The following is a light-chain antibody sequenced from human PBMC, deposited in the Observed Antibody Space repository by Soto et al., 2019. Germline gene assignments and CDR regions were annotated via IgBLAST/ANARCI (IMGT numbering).Light chain of an antibody. V-gene: IGKV3-15*01. CDR1: QSVSSN. J-gene: IGKJ5*01. CDR2: GAS. CDR3: QQYGSSPRN. Sequence: EIVMAQSPATLSVSPGERATLSCRASQSVSSNLAWYQQKRGQAPRLLIYGASSRATGIPARFSGSGSGTEFTLTIGSLQSDDFAVYYCQQYGSSPRNFGQGTRLEIK.